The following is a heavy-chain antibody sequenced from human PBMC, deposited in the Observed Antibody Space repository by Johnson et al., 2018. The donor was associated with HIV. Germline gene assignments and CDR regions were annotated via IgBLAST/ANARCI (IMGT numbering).Heavy chain of an antibody. D-gene: IGHD2-21*02. J-gene: IGHJ3*02. Sequence: EQLVESGGGVVQPGRSLRLSCAASGFTFSTYGMHWVRQAPGKGLEWVSYISSSGSTIYYADSVKGRFTISRDNAKNSLYLQMNSLRAEDTAVYYCATGVVVTAMNDAVDIWGQGTMVTVSS. CDR2: ISSSGSTI. V-gene: IGHV3-48*04. CDR1: GFTFSTYG. CDR3: ATGVVVTAMNDAVDI.